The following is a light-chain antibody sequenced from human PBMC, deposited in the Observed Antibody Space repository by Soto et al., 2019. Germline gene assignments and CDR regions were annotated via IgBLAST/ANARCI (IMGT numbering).Light chain of an antibody. J-gene: IGLJ2*01. CDR3: SSFTSILGL. CDR1: VSEVAGYTY. CDR2: DVS. Sequence: QSALTQPASVSGSPGQSITISCTGAVSEVAGYTYVSWYQQHPGQGPKVIIYDVSNRPSGVSNRFSGSKSGTTASLTSSGLQAEDEADYYCSSFTSILGLFGGGTKLTVL. V-gene: IGLV2-14*03.